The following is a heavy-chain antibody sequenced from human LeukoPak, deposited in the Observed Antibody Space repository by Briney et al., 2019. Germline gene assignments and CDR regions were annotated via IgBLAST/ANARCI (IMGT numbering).Heavy chain of an antibody. CDR2: IYYTGNT. Sequence: SETLSLTCTVSGDFVSSSNSYWGWIRQPPGKGLEWIGSIYYTGNTYYNASLKSRVSISVDMSKNQFSLRLTSVTAADTAVYYCARQTGSGLFILPGGQGTLVTVSS. D-gene: IGHD3/OR15-3a*01. CDR1: GDFVSSSNSY. CDR3: ARQTGSGLFILP. V-gene: IGHV4-39*01. J-gene: IGHJ4*02.